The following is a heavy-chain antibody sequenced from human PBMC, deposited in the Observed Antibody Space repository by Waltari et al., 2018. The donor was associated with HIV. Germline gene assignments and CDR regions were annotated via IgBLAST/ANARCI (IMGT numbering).Heavy chain of an antibody. D-gene: IGHD1-1*01. CDR2: INPSTGDA. V-gene: IGHV1-2*06. Sequence: QVQLLQSGADMEKPGASVKVSCKSSGYIFTGYYLHWLRQSHGRGLEWMGRINPSTGDADYAQQFRGRVNLTTDSALAMAYMELKSLKSDDTALYYCARGERINDRLLSLVNYWAQGTLVTVSS. CDR3: ARGERINDRLLSLVNY. J-gene: IGHJ4*02. CDR1: GYIFTGYY.